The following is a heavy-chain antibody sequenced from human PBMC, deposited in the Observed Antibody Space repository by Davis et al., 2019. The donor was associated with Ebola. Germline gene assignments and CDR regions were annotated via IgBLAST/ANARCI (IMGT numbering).Heavy chain of an antibody. CDR2: IYGSGST. J-gene: IGHJ6*03. D-gene: IGHD2-15*01. CDR3: ARRYTCSGNYMDV. Sequence: PGGSLRLSCAASGFTVSTNCMSWVRQAPRKGLEWVSVIYGSGSTYYADSVKGRFTISRDNPKNTLYLQMNTLRAEDTAVYHCARRYTCSGNYMDVWGKGTTVTVSS. V-gene: IGHV3-53*01. CDR1: GFTVSTNC.